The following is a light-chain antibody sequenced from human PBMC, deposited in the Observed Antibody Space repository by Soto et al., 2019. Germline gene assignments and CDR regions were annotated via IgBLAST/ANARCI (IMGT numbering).Light chain of an antibody. Sequence: QSVLTQPPSASGSPGQSVTISCTGTSSDVGAYNYVSWYQQHSGKAPKLMIYDVSKRPSGVSNRFSGSKSGNTASLTISGLQAEDEADYYCSSYTSSSTSYVFGTGTKVTVL. CDR2: DVS. J-gene: IGLJ1*01. CDR3: SSYTSSSTSYV. V-gene: IGLV2-14*01. CDR1: SSDVGAYNY.